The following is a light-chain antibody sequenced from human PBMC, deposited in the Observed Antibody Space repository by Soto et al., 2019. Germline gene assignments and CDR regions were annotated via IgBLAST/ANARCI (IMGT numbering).Light chain of an antibody. V-gene: IGLV1-36*01. J-gene: IGLJ3*02. Sequence: QLVLTQPPSLSAAPGQRVTISCSGSRSNIGDNAVSWFQHLPGKAPKLLIYYDDLVPSGVSDRFSGSKSGTSASLTVSGLQSEDEADYYCAAWDDSLNGLLFGGGTQLTVL. CDR1: RSNIGDNA. CDR2: YDD. CDR3: AAWDDSLNGLL.